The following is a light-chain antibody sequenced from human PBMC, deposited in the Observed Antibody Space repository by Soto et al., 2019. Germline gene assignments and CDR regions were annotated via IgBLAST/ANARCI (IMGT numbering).Light chain of an antibody. Sequence: QSVLTQPPSVSEAPRQRVTISCSGSSSNIGNNAVNWYQQLPGKAPKLLIYYDDLLPSGVSDRFSGSNSGTSASLALSGLQSKDEADYYCAAWDDSLNGPVFGGGTKLTVL. J-gene: IGLJ3*02. V-gene: IGLV1-36*01. CDR1: SSNIGNNA. CDR2: YDD. CDR3: AAWDDSLNGPV.